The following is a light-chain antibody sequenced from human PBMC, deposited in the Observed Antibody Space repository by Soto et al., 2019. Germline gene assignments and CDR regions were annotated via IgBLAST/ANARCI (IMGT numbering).Light chain of an antibody. V-gene: IGKV1-13*02. J-gene: IGKJ5*01. CDR3: QQFNSYPIT. CDR1: QGINSA. Sequence: AIQLTQSPSSLSASLGDRVTITCRASQGINSALAWYHQRPGRAPKLLIYDASTLESGVPSRFSGSGSGTDFTLTISSLQPEDFAIYYCQQFNSYPITFGQGTRLDIK. CDR2: DAS.